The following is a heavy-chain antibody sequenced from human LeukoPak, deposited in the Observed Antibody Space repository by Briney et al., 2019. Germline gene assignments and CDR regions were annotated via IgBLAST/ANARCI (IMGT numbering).Heavy chain of an antibody. V-gene: IGHV3-23*01. CDR1: GFTFSSYA. Sequence: GGSLRLSCAASGFTFSSYAMSWVRQAPGKGLEWVSSISGSGGSTYYADSVRGRFTVSRDNSRNTLALQMNSLRAEDTAVYYCARQVGAGYWGQGTLVTVSS. CDR3: ARQVGAGY. CDR2: ISGSGGST. J-gene: IGHJ4*02. D-gene: IGHD1-26*01.